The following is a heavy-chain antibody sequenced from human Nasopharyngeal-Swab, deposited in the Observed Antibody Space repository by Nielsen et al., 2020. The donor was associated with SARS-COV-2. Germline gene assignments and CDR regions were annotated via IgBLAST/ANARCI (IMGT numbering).Heavy chain of an antibody. CDR2: ISGSDYNT. CDR1: GFTFRSYA. Sequence: GESLKISCAASGFTFRSYAISWVRQAPGKGLEWVSVISGSDYNTYYADSVKGRFTISRDNSKNTVNLQMNSLRAEDTAIYYCAKDCGGDCYPAEYFQHWGQGTLVTVSS. D-gene: IGHD2-21*02. CDR3: AKDCGGDCYPAEYFQH. J-gene: IGHJ1*01. V-gene: IGHV3-23*01.